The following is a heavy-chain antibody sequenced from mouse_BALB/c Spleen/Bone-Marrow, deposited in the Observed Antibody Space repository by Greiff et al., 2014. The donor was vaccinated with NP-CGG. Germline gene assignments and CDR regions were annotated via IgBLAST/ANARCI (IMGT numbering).Heavy chain of an antibody. CDR3: ARKVDGNYGTLFAY. Sequence: VQLQQSAAELARPGASVKMSCKASGYTFTTYTMHWVKQRPGQGLEWIGYINPSSGYTEYNQNFKDKTTLTADKSSSTVYMQLSSLTSEDSAVDYCARKVDGNYGTLFAYWGQGTLVTVSA. J-gene: IGHJ3*01. CDR1: GYTFTTYT. V-gene: IGHV1-4*02. CDR2: INPSSGYT. D-gene: IGHD2-1*01.